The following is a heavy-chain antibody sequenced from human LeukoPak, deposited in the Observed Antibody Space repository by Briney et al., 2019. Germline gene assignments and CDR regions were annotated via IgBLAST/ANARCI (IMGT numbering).Heavy chain of an antibody. D-gene: IGHD5/OR15-5a*01. J-gene: IGHJ6*03. Sequence: SGPALVKPTQTLTLTFTFSGFSLSTTGMSVSWVRQPPGKALEWLAVAAWDDYDTFYSSSLKTRLAISRDASKSQVVLSVTNVDPVDTATYYCARSRSNFYYYMDVWGQGTTVTVSS. CDR3: ARSRSNFYYYMDV. CDR1: GFSLSTTGMS. V-gene: IGHV2-70*20. CDR2: AAWDDYDT.